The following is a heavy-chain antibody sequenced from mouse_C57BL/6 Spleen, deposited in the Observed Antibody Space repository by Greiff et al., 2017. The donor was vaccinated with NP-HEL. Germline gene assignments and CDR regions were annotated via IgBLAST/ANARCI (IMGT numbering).Heavy chain of an antibody. V-gene: IGHV1-64*01. J-gene: IGHJ3*01. D-gene: IGHD4-1*01. CDR1: GYTFTSYW. Sequence: QVHVKQPWAELVKPGASVKLSCKASGYTFTSYWMHWVKQRPGQGLEWIGMIHPNSGSTNYNEKFKSKATLTVDKSSSTAYMQLSSLTSEDSAVYYCARSKLGRGFAYWGQGTLVTVSA. CDR3: ARSKLGRGFAY. CDR2: IHPNSGST.